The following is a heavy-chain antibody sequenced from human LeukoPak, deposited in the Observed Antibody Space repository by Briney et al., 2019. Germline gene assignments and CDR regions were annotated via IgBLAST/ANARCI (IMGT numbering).Heavy chain of an antibody. D-gene: IGHD1-26*01. CDR1: GFTVSSNY. Sequence: GGSLRLSCAASGFTVSSNYMSWVRQAPGKGLEWVSVIYSGGSTYYADSVKGRFTISRDNSKNTLYLQMNSLRAEDTAVYYCASRPDYSGSYSYWGQGTLVTVSS. CDR2: IYSGGST. V-gene: IGHV3-66*01. J-gene: IGHJ4*02. CDR3: ASRPDYSGSYSY.